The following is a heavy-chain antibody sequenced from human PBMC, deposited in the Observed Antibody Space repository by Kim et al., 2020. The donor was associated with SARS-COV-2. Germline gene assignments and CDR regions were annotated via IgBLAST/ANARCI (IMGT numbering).Heavy chain of an antibody. D-gene: IGHD6-13*01. CDR1: GGSFSGYY. Sequence: SETLSLTCAVYGGSFSGYYWSWIRQPPGKGLEWIGEINHSGSTNYNPSLKSRVTISVDTSKNQFSLKLSSVTAADTAVYYCARARGIAARPAGIAAAGTVYYFDYWGQGTLVTVSS. CDR2: INHSGST. CDR3: ARARGIAARPAGIAAAGTVYYFDY. V-gene: IGHV4-34*01. J-gene: IGHJ4*02.